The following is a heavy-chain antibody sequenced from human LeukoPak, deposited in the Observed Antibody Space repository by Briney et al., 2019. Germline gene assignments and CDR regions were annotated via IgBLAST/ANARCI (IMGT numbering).Heavy chain of an antibody. J-gene: IGHJ3*02. CDR2: IYYSGST. V-gene: IGHV4-31*03. CDR3: ARKFSNYEENDALDI. CDR1: GGSISSGGYY. D-gene: IGHD4-11*01. Sequence: SQTLSLTCTVSGGSISSGGYYWSWIRQHPGKGLEWIGYIYYSGSTYYNPSLKSRVTISVDTSKNQFSLKLSSVTAADAAVYYCARKFSNYEENDALDIWGQGTMVTVSS.